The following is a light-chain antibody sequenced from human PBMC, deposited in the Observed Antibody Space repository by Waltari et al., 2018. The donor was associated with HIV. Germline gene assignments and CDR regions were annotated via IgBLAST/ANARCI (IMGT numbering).Light chain of an antibody. CDR1: QSLTTSY. V-gene: IGKV3-20*01. Sequence: ETVLTQSPGTLSLSPGEGATLSCRASQSLTTSYLAWFQQKRGQAPRLLISGISSRATGIPDRFSGSGSGTDFTLTISRLEPEDSAVYFCQQYGNSWTFGQGTKVEIK. CDR3: QQYGNSWT. J-gene: IGKJ1*01. CDR2: GIS.